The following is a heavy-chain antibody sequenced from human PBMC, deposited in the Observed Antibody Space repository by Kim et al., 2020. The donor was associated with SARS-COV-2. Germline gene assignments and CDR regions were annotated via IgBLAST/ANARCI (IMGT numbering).Heavy chain of an antibody. CDR2: IKQDGSEK. D-gene: IGHD3-3*01. Sequence: GGSLRLSCAASGFTFSSYWMSWVRQAPGKGLEWVANIKQDGSEKYYVDSVKGRFTISRDNAKNSLYLQMNSLGAEDTAVYYCARKKDDFWSGDDYYYYGMDVWGEGTRVTV. J-gene: IGHJ6*02. CDR1: GFTFSSYW. CDR3: ARKKDDFWSGDDYYYYGMDV. V-gene: IGHV3-7*01.